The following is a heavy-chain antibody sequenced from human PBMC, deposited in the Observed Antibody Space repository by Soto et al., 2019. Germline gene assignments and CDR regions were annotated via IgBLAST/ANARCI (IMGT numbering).Heavy chain of an antibody. CDR2: IKQDGSEK. V-gene: IGHV3-7*01. Sequence: GGSLRLSCAASGFTFSSYWMSWVRQAPGKGLEWVANIKQDGSEKYYVDSVKGRFTLSRDNAKNSLYLQMNSLRAEDTAVYYCARPAYDFWSGYCDYWGQGTLVTVSS. J-gene: IGHJ4*02. CDR1: GFTFSSYW. CDR3: ARPAYDFWSGYCDY. D-gene: IGHD3-3*01.